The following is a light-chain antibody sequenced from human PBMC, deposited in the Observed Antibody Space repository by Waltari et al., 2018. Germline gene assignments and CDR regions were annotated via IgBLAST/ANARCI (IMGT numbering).Light chain of an antibody. V-gene: IGKV4-1*01. CDR1: QSVLYNSNNFDY. J-gene: IGKJ4*01. Sequence: DIVMTQSPDSLAVSLGERATINCRSSQSVLYNSNNFDYLAWYQQKPGQPPKLLFYWALTRESGVPDRFSGSGSGTEFTLTINSLQAEDVAIYYCQQYYSRPLTFGGGTRVEIK. CDR3: QQYYSRPLT. CDR2: WAL.